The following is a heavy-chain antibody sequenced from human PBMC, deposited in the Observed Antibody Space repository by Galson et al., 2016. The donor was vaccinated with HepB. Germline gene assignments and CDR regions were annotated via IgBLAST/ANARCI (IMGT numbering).Heavy chain of an antibody. V-gene: IGHV5-51*01. CDR2: IFPGDSNT. J-gene: IGHJ4*01. Sequence: QSGAEVKKPGESVKISCEGSGYDFSRHWIGWVRQMLGKGLEWMGGIFPGDSNTKYSPSFQGQVPISVDDSISIAYPQWNSLKASATAMYYCERGERIHSYGFFAAGFWGHGTLVTVSS. D-gene: IGHD5-18*01. CDR1: GYDFSRHW. CDR3: ERGERIHSYGFFAAGF.